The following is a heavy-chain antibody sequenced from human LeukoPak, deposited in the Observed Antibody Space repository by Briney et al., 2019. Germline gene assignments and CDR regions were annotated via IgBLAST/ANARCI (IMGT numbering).Heavy chain of an antibody. D-gene: IGHD3-16*01. J-gene: IGHJ4*02. Sequence: ASVKVSCKASGYTFTGYYMHWVRQAPGQGLEWMGWINPNSGGTNYAQKFQGRVTMTEDTSTDTAYMELSSLRSEDTAVYYCATERGDWDQGTLVTVSS. CDR3: ATERGD. CDR2: INPNSGGT. CDR1: GYTFTGYY. V-gene: IGHV1-2*02.